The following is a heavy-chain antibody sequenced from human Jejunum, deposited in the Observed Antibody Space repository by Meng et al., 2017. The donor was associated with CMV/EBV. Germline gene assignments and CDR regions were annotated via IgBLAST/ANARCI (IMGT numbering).Heavy chain of an antibody. CDR1: GLTVSSNY. D-gene: IGHD1-26*01. V-gene: IGHV3-66*01. J-gene: IGHJ4*02. CDR2: LYSSGIT. CDR3: ARWSGTYYDY. Sequence: VQLGGVGGALVPPGESLRLSCAASGLTVSSNYMSGLRQAPGKGLEWVSILYSSGITYYADSVKGRFTISRDNSKNTLYFQMNTLRAEDTAVYYCARWSGTYYDYWGQGTLVTVSS.